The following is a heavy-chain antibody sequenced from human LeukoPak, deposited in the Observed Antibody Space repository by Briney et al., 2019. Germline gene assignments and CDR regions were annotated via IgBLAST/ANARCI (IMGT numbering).Heavy chain of an antibody. CDR3: AKDSSDYVWGSYRQYYYYYYGMDV. CDR1: GFTFSSYA. CDR2: ISYDGSNK. Sequence: GRSLRLSCAASGFTFSSYAMHWVRQAPGKGLEWVAVISYDGSNKYYADSVKGRFTISRDNSKNTLYLQMNSLRAEDTAVYYCAKDSSDYVWGSYRQYYYYYYGMDVWGQGTTVTVSS. V-gene: IGHV3-30-3*01. D-gene: IGHD3-16*02. J-gene: IGHJ6*02.